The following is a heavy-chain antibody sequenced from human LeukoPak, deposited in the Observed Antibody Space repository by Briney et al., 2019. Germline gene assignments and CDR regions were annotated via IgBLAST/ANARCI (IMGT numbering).Heavy chain of an antibody. J-gene: IGHJ3*02. D-gene: IGHD4-17*01. CDR3: ARNMTTSGPIDIEDAFDI. V-gene: IGHV1-18*01. Sequence: GASVKVSCKASGYTFTSYGISWVRQAPGQGLEWIGWISANNGKTKYAHNLQGRAAMTADTSVSTAYMELRSLRSDDTAVYYCARNMTTSGPIDIEDAFDIWGQGTMVTVSS. CDR2: ISANNGKT. CDR1: GYTFTSYG.